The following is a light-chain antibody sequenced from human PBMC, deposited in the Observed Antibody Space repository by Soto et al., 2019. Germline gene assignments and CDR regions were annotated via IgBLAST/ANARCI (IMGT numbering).Light chain of an antibody. J-gene: IGLJ2*01. Sequence: QSALTQPPSASGSPGQSVTISCTGTSSDIGGYQYVSWYQQYPGKVPKLIIYEVDKRPSGVPGRFSGSKSGNTASLTVSGLQPEDEASYYCSSHAGDFNVIIGGGTKLTVL. CDR2: EVD. CDR1: SSDIGGYQY. V-gene: IGLV2-8*01. CDR3: SSHAGDFNVI.